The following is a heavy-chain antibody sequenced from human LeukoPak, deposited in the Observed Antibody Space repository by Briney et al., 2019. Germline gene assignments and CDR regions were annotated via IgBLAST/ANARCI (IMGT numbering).Heavy chain of an antibody. J-gene: IGHJ4*02. V-gene: IGHV4-61*02. CDR1: GGSISSGSYY. Sequence: SETLSLTCTVSGGSISSGSYYWSWIRQPAGKGLEWIGRIYTSGSTNYNPSLKSRVTISVDTSKNQFSLKLSSVTAADTAVYYCARTSGAAAAGILGYWGQGTLVTVSS. CDR3: ARTSGAAAAGILGY. CDR2: IYTSGST. D-gene: IGHD6-13*01.